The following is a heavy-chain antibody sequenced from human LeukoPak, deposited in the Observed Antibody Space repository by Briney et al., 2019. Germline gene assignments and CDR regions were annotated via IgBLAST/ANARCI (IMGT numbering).Heavy chain of an antibody. V-gene: IGHV3-15*01. CDR1: GFTFSDAW. D-gene: IGHD1-26*01. Sequence: GGSLRLSCAASGFTFSDAWMSWVRQAPGKGLEWVGRIKSKTDGGTTDHAAPVKGRFTISRDDSKNTLYLQMNSLKTEDTAVYYCTTRGGSFSIFDYWGQGTLVTVSS. CDR2: IKSKTDGGTT. CDR3: TTRGGSFSIFDY. J-gene: IGHJ4*02.